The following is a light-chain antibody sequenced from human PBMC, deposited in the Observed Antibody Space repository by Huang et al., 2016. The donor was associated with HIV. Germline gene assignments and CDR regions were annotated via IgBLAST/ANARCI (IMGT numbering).Light chain of an antibody. Sequence: EVMMTQSPATLSVSPGERTNISCRASQTINNHLAWFQQKPGQSPSPRIYGASARAAGIPARFSGSGSGTEFTLTISSAQSEDFTLYYCQQYSIWPYTFGQGTKLEMK. CDR1: QTINNH. CDR3: QQYSIWPYT. J-gene: IGKJ2*01. V-gene: IGKV3-15*01. CDR2: GAS.